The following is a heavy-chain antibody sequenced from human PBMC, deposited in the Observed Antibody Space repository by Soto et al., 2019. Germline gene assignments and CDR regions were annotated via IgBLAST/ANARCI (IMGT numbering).Heavy chain of an antibody. Sequence: DVQLVESGGGLVQPGRSLRLSCAASGFTFDDYAMHWVRQAPGKGLEWVSGISWNSGSIGYADSVKGRFTISRDNAKNSRYLQMNSLRAEDTALYYCAKDAITMVRGVISYYGMDVWGQGTTVTVSS. CDR3: AKDAITMVRGVISYYGMDV. V-gene: IGHV3-9*01. CDR2: ISWNSGSI. CDR1: GFTFDDYA. D-gene: IGHD3-10*01. J-gene: IGHJ6*02.